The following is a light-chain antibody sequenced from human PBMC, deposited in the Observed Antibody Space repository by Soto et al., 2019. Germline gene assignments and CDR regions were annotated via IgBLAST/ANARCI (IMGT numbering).Light chain of an antibody. V-gene: IGKV3-11*01. CDR1: QSVGRS. CDR2: DTS. J-gene: IGKJ4*01. CDR3: QHRANWPLT. Sequence: EIGLTQSPATLSLSPGERATLSCRASQSVGRSLAWYQQKPGQAPRLLIYDTSNRATGIPARFSGSGSGTDFTLTISSLEPEDFAVYYCQHRANWPLTFGGGTKVDIK.